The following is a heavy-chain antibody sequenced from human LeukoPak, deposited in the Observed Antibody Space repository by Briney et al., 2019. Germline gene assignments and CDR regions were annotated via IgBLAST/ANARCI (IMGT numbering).Heavy chain of an antibody. V-gene: IGHV3-33*01. J-gene: IGHJ4*02. Sequence: PGGSLRLSCAASGFTFSSYGMHWVRQAPGKGLEWVAVIWYDGSNKYYADSVKGRFTISRDNSKNTLYLQMNSLRDEDTAVYYCARDLTRGGPFDYWGQGTLVTVSS. D-gene: IGHD2-15*01. CDR3: ARDLTRGGPFDY. CDR1: GFTFSSYG. CDR2: IWYDGSNK.